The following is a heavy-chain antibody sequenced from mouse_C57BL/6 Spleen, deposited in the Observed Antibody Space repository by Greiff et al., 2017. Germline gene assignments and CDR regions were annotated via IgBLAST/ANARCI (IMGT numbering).Heavy chain of an antibody. CDR1: GYTFTSYW. D-gene: IGHD1-1*01. V-gene: IGHV1-55*01. CDR2: IYPGSGST. CDR3: ARTMDYGSSYYSFDY. J-gene: IGHJ2*01. Sequence: QVQLKQPGAELVKPGASVKMSCKASGYTFTSYWLTWVKQRPGQGLEWIGDIYPGSGSTNYNEKFKSKATLTVDTSSSTAYKQLSSLTSEDSAVYYCARTMDYGSSYYSFDYWGQGTTLTVSS.